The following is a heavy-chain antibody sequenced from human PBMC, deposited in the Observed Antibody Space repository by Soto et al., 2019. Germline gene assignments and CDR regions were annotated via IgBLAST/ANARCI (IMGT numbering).Heavy chain of an antibody. CDR3: ARHTPAISISDH. CDR1: GCSISSGGYY. V-gene: IGHV4-61*08. Sequence: SETLSLTCTVSGCSISSGGYYWSWVRQHPGKGLEWIGYIYYSGSTHYNPSLKSRATISVDTSKNQFSLKLSPVTAADTAVYYCARHTPAISISDHWGQGTLVTVSS. J-gene: IGHJ4*02. D-gene: IGHD2-15*01. CDR2: IYYSGST.